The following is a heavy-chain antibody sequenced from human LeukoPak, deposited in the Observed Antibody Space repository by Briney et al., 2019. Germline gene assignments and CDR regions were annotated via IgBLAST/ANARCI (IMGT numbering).Heavy chain of an antibody. J-gene: IGHJ5*02. CDR3: NTEDGWFDP. CDR2: IKSKTGGGTT. CDR1: GFXFSYAW. Sequence: GGSLRLSCAASGFXFSYAWMSWVRQAPGRGLEWVGRIKSKTGGGTTDYAAPVKGRFTISRDDSKNTLYLQMNSLRTEDTAVYYCNTEDGWFDPWGQGTLVTVSS. V-gene: IGHV3-15*01.